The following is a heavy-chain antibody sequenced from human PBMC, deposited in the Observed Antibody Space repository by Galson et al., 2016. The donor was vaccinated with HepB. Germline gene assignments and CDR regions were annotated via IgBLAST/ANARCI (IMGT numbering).Heavy chain of an antibody. J-gene: IGHJ4*02. CDR2: IYSTGST. V-gene: IGHV3-66*04. CDR3: ARHSGGYYIQGDY. CDR1: GFTVGNNY. D-gene: IGHD1-26*01. Sequence: SLRLSCAASGFTVGNNYMSWVRQAPGKGLEWISNIYSTGSTQYANSVKGRFTISRDSSKNTLYLQMNSLRAEDTAVYYFARHSGGYYIQGDYWGQGTLVTVSS.